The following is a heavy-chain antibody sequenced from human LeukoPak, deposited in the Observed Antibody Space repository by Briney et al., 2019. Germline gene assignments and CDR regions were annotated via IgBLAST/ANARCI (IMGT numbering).Heavy chain of an antibody. D-gene: IGHD1-26*01. CDR2: IASDGINQ. J-gene: IGHJ2*01. V-gene: IGHV3-30-3*01. CDR1: GFTFSTYS. CDR3: ARKSGVGAVPADL. Sequence: GGSLRLSCAASGFTFSTYSMHWVRQAPGKGLEWVAVIASDGINQYYADSVKGRFTISRDNSENTLYLQMNSLRTEDTSVYYCARKSGVGAVPADLWGRGTLVTVSS.